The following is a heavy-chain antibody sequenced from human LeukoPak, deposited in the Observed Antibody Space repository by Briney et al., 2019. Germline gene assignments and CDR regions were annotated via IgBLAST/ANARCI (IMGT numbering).Heavy chain of an antibody. V-gene: IGHV1-69*04. CDR1: GGTFSSYA. D-gene: IGHD3-10*01. J-gene: IGHJ3*02. CDR3: ARRFGERGYAFDI. Sequence: SVKVSCKASGGTFSSYAISWVRQAPGQGLEWMGRIIPILGIANYAQKFQGRVTITADKSTSTAYMELSSLRSEDTAVYYCARRFGERGYAFDIWGQGTMVTVSS. CDR2: IIPILGIA.